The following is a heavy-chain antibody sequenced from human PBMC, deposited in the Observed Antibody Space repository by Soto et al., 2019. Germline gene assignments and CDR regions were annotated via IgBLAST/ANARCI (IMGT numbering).Heavy chain of an antibody. CDR1: GFTVSSNY. CDR3: AREGRSRDGSSWFHYYYMDV. CDR2: IYSGGDT. J-gene: IGHJ6*03. Sequence: EVLLVESGGGLVQPGGSLRLSCAASGFTVSSNYMSWVRQAPGKGLEWVSVIYSGGDTYYADSVKGRFTISRHNSKNTLYLQMTSLTTEDTAVYYCAREGRSRDGSSWFHYYYMDVWGKGTTVTVSS. D-gene: IGHD2-15*01. V-gene: IGHV3-53*04.